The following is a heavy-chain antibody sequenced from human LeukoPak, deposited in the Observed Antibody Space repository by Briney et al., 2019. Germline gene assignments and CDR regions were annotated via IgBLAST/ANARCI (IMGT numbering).Heavy chain of an antibody. CDR1: GFTFDDYA. D-gene: IGHD3-22*01. J-gene: IGHJ4*02. CDR2: INWNSGNI. V-gene: IGHV3-9*01. Sequence: PGGSLRLSCAASGFTFDDYAMHWVRHAPGKGLEWVSAINWNSGNIGYADSVKGRFTISRDNSKNTLYLQMNSLRAEDTAVYYCAKPPFFITTFSCYFDYWGQGTLVTVSS. CDR3: AKPPFFITTFSCYFDY.